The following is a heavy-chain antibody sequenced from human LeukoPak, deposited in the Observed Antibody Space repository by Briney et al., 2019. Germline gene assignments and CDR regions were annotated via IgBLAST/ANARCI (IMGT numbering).Heavy chain of an antibody. V-gene: IGHV3-23*01. D-gene: IGHD1-1*01. J-gene: IGHJ3*02. Sequence: GRSLRLSCAASGFTFSSYGMHWVRQAPGKGLEWVSAISGNGGTTYYAASVKGRFTISRDESKNALYLRISSLRVEDTAVYYCAKTRDRNATENFRRAFDMWGQGTMVTVSS. CDR1: GFTFSSYG. CDR3: AKTRDRNATENFRRAFDM. CDR2: ISGNGGTT.